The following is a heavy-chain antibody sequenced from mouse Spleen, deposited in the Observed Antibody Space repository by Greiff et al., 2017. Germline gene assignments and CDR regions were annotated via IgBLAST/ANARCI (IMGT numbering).Heavy chain of an antibody. CDR1: GFTFSDYY. J-gene: IGHJ4*01. D-gene: IGHD2-4*01. V-gene: IGHV5-16*01. CDR3: ARDDYEGAMDY. Sequence: EVMLVESEGGLVQPGSSMKLSCTASGFTFSDYYMAWVRQVPEKGLEWVANINYDGSSTYYLDSLKSRFIISRDNAKNILYLQMSSLKSEDTATYYCARDDYEGAMDYWGQGTSVTVSS. CDR2: INYDGSST.